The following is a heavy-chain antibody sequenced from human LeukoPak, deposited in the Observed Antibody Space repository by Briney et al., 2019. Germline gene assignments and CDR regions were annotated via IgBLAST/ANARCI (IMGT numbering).Heavy chain of an antibody. CDR2: ISYDGSNK. J-gene: IGHJ6*03. D-gene: IGHD1-14*01. V-gene: IGHV3-30-3*01. CDR3: AKDGRSNWYYYYMDV. Sequence: GGSLRLSCAASGFTFSSYAMHWVRQAPGKGLEWVAVISYDGSNKYYADSVKGRFTISRDNSKNTVYLQMNSLRAEDSAVYYCAKDGRSNWYYYYMDVWGKGTTVTVSS. CDR1: GFTFSSYA.